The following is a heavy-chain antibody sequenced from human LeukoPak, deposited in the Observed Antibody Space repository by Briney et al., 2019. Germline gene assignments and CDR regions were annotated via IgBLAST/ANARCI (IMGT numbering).Heavy chain of an antibody. D-gene: IGHD3-22*01. CDR3: ARRGVVIRVILVGFHKEAYYFDS. CDR1: GITLSNYD. CDR2: IDASGGGT. J-gene: IGHJ4*02. V-gene: IGHV3-23*01. Sequence: GGSLTLSCAVSGITLSNYDMSWVRQPPPKGLEWVGGIDASGGGTNYADSVKGRFNICRDNPENTLYLQRNSLRAEDTAVYFCARRGVVIRVILVGFHKEAYYFDSWRQGALVTVSS.